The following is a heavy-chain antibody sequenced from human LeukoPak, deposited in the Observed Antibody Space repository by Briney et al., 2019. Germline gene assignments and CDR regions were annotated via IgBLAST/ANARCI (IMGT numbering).Heavy chain of an antibody. CDR3: AREGVLRYFDWLSYFDY. Sequence: GGSLRLSCAASGFTFSSYGMHWVRQAPGKGLEWVAVISYDGSNKYYADSVKGRFTISRDNSKNTLYLQMNSLRAEDTAVYYCAREGVLRYFDWLSYFDYWGQGTLVTVSS. V-gene: IGHV3-30*19. CDR1: GFTFSSYG. J-gene: IGHJ4*02. CDR2: ISYDGSNK. D-gene: IGHD3-9*01.